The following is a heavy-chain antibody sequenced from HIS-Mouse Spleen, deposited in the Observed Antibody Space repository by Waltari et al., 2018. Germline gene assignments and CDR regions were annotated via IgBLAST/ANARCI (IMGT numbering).Heavy chain of an antibody. Sequence: QLQLQESGPGLVKPSETLSLTCTVSGVSISSSSYYWGWIRQPPGKGLEWIGSIYYSGSTYYNPALKRRVTISVDTSKNQFSLKLSSVTAADTAVYYCAREIPYSSSWYDWYFDLWGRGTLVTVSS. D-gene: IGHD6-13*01. CDR3: AREIPYSSSWYDWYFDL. CDR1: GVSISSSSYY. J-gene: IGHJ2*01. CDR2: IYYSGST. V-gene: IGHV4-39*07.